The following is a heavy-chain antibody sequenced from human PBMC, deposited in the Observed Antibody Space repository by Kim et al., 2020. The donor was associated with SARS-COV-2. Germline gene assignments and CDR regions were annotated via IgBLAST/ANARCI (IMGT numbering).Heavy chain of an antibody. CDR2: IYYSGST. D-gene: IGHD2-8*01. J-gene: IGHJ2*01. V-gene: IGHV4-31*03. Sequence: SETLSLTCTVSGGSISSGGYYWSWIRQHPGKGLEWIGYIYYSGSTYYNPSLKSRVTISVDTSKNQFSLKLSSVTAADTAVYYCARDLVTNEGYFDLWGRGTLVTVSS. CDR3: ARDLVTNEGYFDL. CDR1: GGSISSGGYY.